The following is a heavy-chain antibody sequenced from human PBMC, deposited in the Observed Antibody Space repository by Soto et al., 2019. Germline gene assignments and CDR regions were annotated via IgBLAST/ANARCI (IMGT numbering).Heavy chain of an antibody. CDR2: ISVSADST. Sequence: GGSLRLSCAASGFTFSNYVMSWVRQAPGKGLEWVSTISVSADSTYYADSVKGRFAISRDNSKNTVYLQMNSLRAEDTAVYYCARGAGRAGSGSSYFDYWGQGTPVTVSS. CDR3: ARGAGRAGSGSSYFDY. CDR1: GFTFSNYV. V-gene: IGHV3-23*01. D-gene: IGHD3-10*01. J-gene: IGHJ4*02.